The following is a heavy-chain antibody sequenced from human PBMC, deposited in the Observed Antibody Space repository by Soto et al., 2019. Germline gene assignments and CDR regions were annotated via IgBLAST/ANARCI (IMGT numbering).Heavy chain of an antibody. CDR1: GGTFSSYA. V-gene: IGHV1-69*13. Sequence: ASVKVSCKASGGTFSSYAISWVRQAPGQGLEWMGGIIPIFGTANYAQKFQGRVTITADESTSTAYMELSSLRSEDTAVYYCARGNYDSTPTFDYWGQGTLVTASS. CDR2: IIPIFGTA. D-gene: IGHD3-22*01. J-gene: IGHJ4*02. CDR3: ARGNYDSTPTFDY.